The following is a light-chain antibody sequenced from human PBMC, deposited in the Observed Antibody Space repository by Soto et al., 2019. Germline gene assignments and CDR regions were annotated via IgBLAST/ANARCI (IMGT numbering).Light chain of an antibody. CDR3: QKYNSAPPWT. V-gene: IGKV1-27*01. CDR2: AAS. CDR1: QGISNY. Sequence: DITISQSPAALSASVGDKVTITCRASQGISNYLAWYQQKPGKVPKLLIYAASTLQSGVPSRFSGSGSGTDFTLTISSLQPEDVATYYCQKYNSAPPWTFGQGTKVDI. J-gene: IGKJ1*01.